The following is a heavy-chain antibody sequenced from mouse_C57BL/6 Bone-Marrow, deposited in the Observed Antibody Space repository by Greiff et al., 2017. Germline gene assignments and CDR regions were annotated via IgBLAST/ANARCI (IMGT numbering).Heavy chain of an antibody. V-gene: IGHV8-12*01. CDR2: IYWDDDK. Sequence: QVTLKVCGPGILQSSQTLSLTCSFSGFSLSTSGMGVSWIRQPSGKGLEWLAHIYWDDDKRYNPSLKSRLTISKDTSRNQVFLKITSVDTADTATYYCARRGTAQATWWYFDVWGTGTTVTVSS. CDR3: ARRGTAQATWWYFDV. CDR1: GFSLSTSGMG. J-gene: IGHJ1*03. D-gene: IGHD3-2*02.